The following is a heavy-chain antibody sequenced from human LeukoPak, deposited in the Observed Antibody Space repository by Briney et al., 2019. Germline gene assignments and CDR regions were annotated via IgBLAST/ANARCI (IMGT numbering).Heavy chain of an antibody. CDR2: IYYSGST. Sequence: SETLSLTCTVSGYSISSGYYWGWIRQPPGKGLEWIGYIYYSGSTNYNPSLKSRVTISVDTSKNQFSLKLSSVTAADTAVYYCARTNYYYYYMDVWGKGTTVTISS. V-gene: IGHV4-61*01. CDR1: GYSISSGYY. CDR3: ARTNYYYYYMDV. J-gene: IGHJ6*03.